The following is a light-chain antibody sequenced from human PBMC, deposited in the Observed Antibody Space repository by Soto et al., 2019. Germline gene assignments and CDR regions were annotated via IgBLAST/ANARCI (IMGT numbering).Light chain of an antibody. Sequence: SYELTQPPSVSVAPGKTASITCGGNNIGSESVHWYQQKPGQAPVLVVYNDSDRPSGIPERFSGSNSGNTATLTISRVEAGDEADYYCQVWDISSDHYVFGTGTKLTVL. J-gene: IGLJ1*01. V-gene: IGLV3-21*03. CDR1: NIGSES. CDR3: QVWDISSDHYV. CDR2: NDS.